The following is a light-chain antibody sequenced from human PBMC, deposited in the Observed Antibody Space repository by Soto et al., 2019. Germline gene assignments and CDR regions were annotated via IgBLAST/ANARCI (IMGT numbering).Light chain of an antibody. CDR2: KAS. CDR1: QSISNH. J-gene: IGKJ5*01. V-gene: IGKV1-17*01. Sequence: DIQMTQSPSSLSASVEDRVIITCRASQSISNHLNWYQQKPGKAPKLLIYKASTLKSGVPSRFSGSYSGTEFTLTITSLQPEDFATYYCQQVNSYPITFGQGTRLEIK. CDR3: QQVNSYPIT.